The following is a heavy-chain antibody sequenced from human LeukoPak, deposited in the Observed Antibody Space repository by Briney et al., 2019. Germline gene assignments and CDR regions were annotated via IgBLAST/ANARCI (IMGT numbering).Heavy chain of an antibody. CDR1: DYSISSNYY. CDR3: ARDGDDSSGYYYVDY. D-gene: IGHD3-22*01. Sequence: SETLSLTCTVSDYSISSNYYWGWIRQPPGKGLEWIGSIYHSGSTYYNPSLKSRITISVDTSKNQFSLKLSSVTAADTAVYYCARDGDDSSGYYYVDYWGQGTLVTVSS. CDR2: IYHSGST. V-gene: IGHV4-38-2*02. J-gene: IGHJ4*02.